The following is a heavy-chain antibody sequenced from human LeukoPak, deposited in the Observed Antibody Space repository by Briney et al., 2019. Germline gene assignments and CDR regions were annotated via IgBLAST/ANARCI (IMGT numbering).Heavy chain of an antibody. CDR3: VRDLGHSRHYFEY. D-gene: IGHD7-27*01. Sequence: QSGGSLRLSCAASGFSFSSFFLNWVRLTPGRELEWVACISQVESETFYMDSVRGRFTISRDNTKKSLYLQMNSLRAEDTAVYFCVRDLGHSRHYFEYWGQGALVTVSS. J-gene: IGHJ4*02. CDR1: GFSFSSFF. V-gene: IGHV3-7*01. CDR2: ISQVESET.